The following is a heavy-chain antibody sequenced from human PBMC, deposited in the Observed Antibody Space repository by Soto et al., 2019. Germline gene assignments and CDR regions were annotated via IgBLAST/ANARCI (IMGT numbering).Heavy chain of an antibody. CDR1: GGSISSGDYY. D-gene: IGHD3-10*01. Sequence: PSETLSLTCTVSGGSISSGDYYWSWIRQPPGKGLEWIGYIYYSGSTYYNPSLKSRVTISVDTSKNQFSLKLSSVTAADTAVYYCAREITIVRGVSWFDPWGQGTLVTVSS. J-gene: IGHJ5*02. CDR2: IYYSGST. CDR3: AREITIVRGVSWFDP. V-gene: IGHV4-30-4*01.